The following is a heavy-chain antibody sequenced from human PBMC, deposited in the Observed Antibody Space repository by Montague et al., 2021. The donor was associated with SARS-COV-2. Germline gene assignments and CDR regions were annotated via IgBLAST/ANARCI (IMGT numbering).Heavy chain of an antibody. CDR3: SRSGSVYSATYYLEDYYYGMDV. Sequence: SETLSLTCTVSGWSFSGYYWSWIRQPPGKGLEWIGEIIHSGSTNYNPSLKSRVTISVDTSKNHFSLKLRSVTAADTAVYYCSRSGSVYSATYYLEDYYYGMDVWGQGTTVTVSS. D-gene: IGHD1-26*01. CDR2: IIHSGST. CDR1: GWSFSGYY. J-gene: IGHJ6*02. V-gene: IGHV4-34*12.